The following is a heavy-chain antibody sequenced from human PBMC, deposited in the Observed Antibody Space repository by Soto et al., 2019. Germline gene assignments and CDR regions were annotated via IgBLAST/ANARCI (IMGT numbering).Heavy chain of an antibody. CDR2: IYYSGNT. CDR1: VGSVSSGDYY. J-gene: IGHJ5*02. Sequence: SETLSLTSTVSVGSVSSGDYYWGWIRHPPGKGLEWIGYIYYSGNTNYNPSLKSRVIISVDTSKNLFSLKLTSVTAADTAVYYCARIPVNTSMIYWLDPWGQGTLVTVSS. V-gene: IGHV4-61*08. CDR3: ARIPVNTSMIYWLDP. D-gene: IGHD4-17*01.